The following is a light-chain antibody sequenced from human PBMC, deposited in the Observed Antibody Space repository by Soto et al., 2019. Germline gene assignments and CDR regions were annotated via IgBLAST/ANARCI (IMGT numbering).Light chain of an antibody. CDR2: GAS. CDR3: QQYNNWPLT. J-gene: IGKJ5*01. V-gene: IGKV3-15*01. CDR1: QSISSN. Sequence: DIVMTQSPATLSVSPGERATLSCRASQSISSNLAWYQQKPGQAPRLLIDGASTRATGISARFSGSGSGTEFALTFSSLQSEDLAVYYCQQYNNWPLTFGQGTRLEIK.